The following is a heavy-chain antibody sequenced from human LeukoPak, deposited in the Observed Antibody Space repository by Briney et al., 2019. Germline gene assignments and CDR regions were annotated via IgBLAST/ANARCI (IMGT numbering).Heavy chain of an antibody. CDR1: GFTFSSYN. CDR3: ARAGSWYDAFDI. J-gene: IGHJ3*02. V-gene: IGHV3-48*01. D-gene: IGHD2-15*01. CDR2: ISSSSSSTI. Sequence: GGSLRLSCAASGFTFSSYNMNWVRQAPGKGLEWISYISSSSSSTIYYADSVKGRFTISRDNAKNSLYLQMNSLRAEDTAVYYCARAGSWYDAFDIWGQGTMVTVSS.